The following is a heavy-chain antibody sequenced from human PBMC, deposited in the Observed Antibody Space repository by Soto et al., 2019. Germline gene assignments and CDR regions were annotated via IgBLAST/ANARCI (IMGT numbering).Heavy chain of an antibody. CDR3: ARDQQEVRRHCSSTSCSYYYGMDV. Sequence: SVKVSCKASGGTFSSYAISWVRQAPGQGLEWMGGIIPIFGTANYAQKFQGRVTITADESTSTAYMELSSLRSEDTAVYYCARDQQEVRRHCSSTSCSYYYGMDVWGQGTTVTVSS. CDR2: IIPIFGTA. D-gene: IGHD2-2*01. V-gene: IGHV1-69*13. CDR1: GGTFSSYA. J-gene: IGHJ6*02.